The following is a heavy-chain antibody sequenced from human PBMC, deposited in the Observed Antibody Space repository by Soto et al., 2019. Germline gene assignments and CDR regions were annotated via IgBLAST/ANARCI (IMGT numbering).Heavy chain of an antibody. D-gene: IGHD4-17*01. CDR1: GGSISSGHYY. CDR2: IYYSGST. V-gene: IGHV4-30-4*01. Sequence: QVQLQESGPGLVKPSQTLSLTCTVSGGSISSGHYYWSWIRQPPGKGLEWIGYIYYSGSTYYNPSLKSRVTISVDTSKNQFSVKLNSVTAADTAVYYCARALYDYGSAAPKGYFDYWGQGTLVTVSS. J-gene: IGHJ4*02. CDR3: ARALYDYGSAAPKGYFDY.